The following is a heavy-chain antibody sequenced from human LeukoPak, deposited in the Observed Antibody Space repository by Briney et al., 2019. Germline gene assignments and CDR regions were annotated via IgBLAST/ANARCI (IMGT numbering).Heavy chain of an antibody. CDR2: ISSSGSTI. CDR3: ARDGTYSSGWYEIFDY. D-gene: IGHD6-19*01. V-gene: IGHV3-48*04. J-gene: IGHJ4*02. CDR1: GFTFSTYT. Sequence: PGGSLRLSCAASGFTFSTYTMNWVRQAPGKGLEWVSYISSSGSTIYYADSVKGRFTISRDNAKNSLSLQMNSLRAEDTAVYYCARDGTYSSGWYEIFDYWGQGTLVTVSS.